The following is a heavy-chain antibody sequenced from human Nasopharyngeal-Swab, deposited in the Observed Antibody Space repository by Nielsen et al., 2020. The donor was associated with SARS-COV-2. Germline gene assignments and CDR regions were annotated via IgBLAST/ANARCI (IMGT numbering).Heavy chain of an antibody. V-gene: IGHV4-38-2*02. CDR3: ARVLYNYYYYYYMNV. CDR2: IYHSGST. J-gene: IGHJ6*03. Sequence: WIRQHPGQGLEWIGSIYHSGSTYYNPSLKSRVTISVDTYRNQFSLKLSSRTAADTAVYYCARVLYNYYYYYYMNVWGKGTTVTVSS. D-gene: IGHD2-8*01.